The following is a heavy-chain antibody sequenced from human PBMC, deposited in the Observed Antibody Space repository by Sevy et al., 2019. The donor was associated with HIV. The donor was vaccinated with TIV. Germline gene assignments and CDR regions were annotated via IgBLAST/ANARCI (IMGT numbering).Heavy chain of an antibody. CDR1: GFTFSDYY. CDR3: AMIYYGSGSYRGYFDY. V-gene: IGHV3-11*01. D-gene: IGHD3-10*01. CDR2: ISSSGSTI. Sequence: GGSLRLSCAASGFTFSDYYMSWIRQAPGKGLEWVSYISSSGSTIYYADSVKGRFTISRDNAKNSLYLQMNSLRAEDTAVYYCAMIYYGSGSYRGYFDYWGQGTLVTVSS. J-gene: IGHJ4*02.